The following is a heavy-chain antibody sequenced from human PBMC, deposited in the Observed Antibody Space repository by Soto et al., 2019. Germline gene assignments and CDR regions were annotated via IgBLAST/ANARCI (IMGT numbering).Heavy chain of an antibody. J-gene: IGHJ5*02. CDR1: GGSISSYY. Sequence: QVQLQESGPGLVKPSETLSLTCTVSGGSISSYYWSWIRQPPGKGLEWIGYIYYSGSTNYNPSLKSRVTISVDTSKNQFSLKLSSVTAADTAVYYCARVVALAGVDPCGQGTLVTVSS. CDR2: IYYSGST. D-gene: IGHD6-19*01. V-gene: IGHV4-59*01. CDR3: ARVVALAGVDP.